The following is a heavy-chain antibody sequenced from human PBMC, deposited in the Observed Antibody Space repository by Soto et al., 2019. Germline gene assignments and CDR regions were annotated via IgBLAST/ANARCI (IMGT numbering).Heavy chain of an antibody. D-gene: IGHD2-2*03. CDR1: GGTFSSYA. CDR3: ASGYCSSTSCYKTWFDP. Sequence: SVKVSCKASGGTFSSYAISWVRQAPGQGLEWMGGIIPIFGTANYAQKFQGRVTITADESTSTAYMELSSLRSGDTAVYYCASGYCSSTSCYKTWFDPWGQGTLVTVSS. J-gene: IGHJ5*02. CDR2: IIPIFGTA. V-gene: IGHV1-69*13.